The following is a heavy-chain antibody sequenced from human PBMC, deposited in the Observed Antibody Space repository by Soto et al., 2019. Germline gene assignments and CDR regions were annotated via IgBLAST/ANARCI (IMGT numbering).Heavy chain of an antibody. CDR2: VYHTGST. J-gene: IGHJ5*02. CDR3: ASFSASGWFDP. Sequence: SETLSLTCTVSGVSISSYYWSWIRQPPKKELEWIGYVYHTGSTNYNPSLKSRVTISVDTSKNEFSLNLNSVTAADTAVYYCASFSASGWFDPWGQGTLVTVSS. D-gene: IGHD2-21*01. V-gene: IGHV4-59*01. CDR1: GVSISSYY.